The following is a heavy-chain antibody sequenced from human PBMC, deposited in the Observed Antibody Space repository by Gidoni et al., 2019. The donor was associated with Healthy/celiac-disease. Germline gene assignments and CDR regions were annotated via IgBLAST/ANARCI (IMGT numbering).Heavy chain of an antibody. CDR3: AKDLSYDFWSGYYDS. D-gene: IGHD3-3*01. J-gene: IGHJ5*01. CDR2: ISWNSGSI. V-gene: IGHV3-9*01. CDR1: GCTLEEYA. Sequence: EVQLVESGGGLVQPGRSLRLSWAASGCTLEEYAMHWVRQAPGKGLGWVSGISWNSGSIGYADSVKGRFTISRDNAKNSLYLQMNSLRAEDTALYYCAKDLSYDFWSGYYDSWGQGTLVTVSS.